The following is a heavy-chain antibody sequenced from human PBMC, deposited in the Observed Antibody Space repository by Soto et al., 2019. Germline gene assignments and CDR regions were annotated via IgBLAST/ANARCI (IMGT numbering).Heavy chain of an antibody. Sequence: ASVKVSCKASGYTFTSYDINWVRQATGQGLEWMGWMNPNSGNTGYAQKFQGRVTMTRNTSISTAYTELSSLRSEDTAVYYCARGSYMGYDFWSGYQTRFDYWGQGTLVTISS. CDR1: GYTFTSYD. V-gene: IGHV1-8*01. CDR2: MNPNSGNT. D-gene: IGHD3-3*01. J-gene: IGHJ4*02. CDR3: ARGSYMGYDFWSGYQTRFDY.